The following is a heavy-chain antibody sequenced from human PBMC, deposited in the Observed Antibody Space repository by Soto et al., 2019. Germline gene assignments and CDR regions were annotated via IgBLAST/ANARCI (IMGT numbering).Heavy chain of an antibody. V-gene: IGHV5-10-1*01. D-gene: IGHD3-10*01. CDR1: GYSFTSYW. CDR3: ARPGVLHYGMAV. CDR2: IDPSDSYT. J-gene: IGHJ6*02. Sequence: TGESLKISCKGSGYSFTSYWISWVRQMPGKGLEWMGRIDPSDSYTNYSPSFQGHVTISADKSISTAYLQWSSLKASDTAMYYCARPGVLHYGMAVWGQGTTVTVSS.